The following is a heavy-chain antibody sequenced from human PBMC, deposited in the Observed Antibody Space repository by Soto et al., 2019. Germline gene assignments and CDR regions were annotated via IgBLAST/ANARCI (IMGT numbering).Heavy chain of an antibody. J-gene: IGHJ6*02. D-gene: IGHD5-12*01. Sequence: GESLKISCKGSGYSFTSYWISWVRQMPGKGLEWMGRIDPSDSYTNYSPSFQGHVTISADKSISTAYLQWSSLKASDTAMYYCARHNSGYDYYYGMDVWGQGTTVTVSS. CDR2: IDPSDSYT. V-gene: IGHV5-10-1*01. CDR3: ARHNSGYDYYYGMDV. CDR1: GYSFTSYW.